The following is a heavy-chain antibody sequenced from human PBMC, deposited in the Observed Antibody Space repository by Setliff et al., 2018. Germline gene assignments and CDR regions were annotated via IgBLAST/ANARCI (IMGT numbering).Heavy chain of an antibody. D-gene: IGHD2-8*02. V-gene: IGHV1-24*01. CDR3: ARARWWPLLDYYMDV. Sequence: ASVKVSCKVSGYTLTELSMHWVRQAPGKGLEWMGGFDPEDGETIYAQKLQGRVTMTTDTSTSTAYMELRSLRSDDTAVYYCARARWWPLLDYYMDVWGKGTTVTVSS. CDR2: FDPEDGET. CDR1: GYTLTELS. J-gene: IGHJ6*03.